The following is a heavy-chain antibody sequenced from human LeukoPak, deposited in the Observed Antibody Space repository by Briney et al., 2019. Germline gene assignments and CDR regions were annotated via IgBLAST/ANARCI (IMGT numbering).Heavy chain of an antibody. V-gene: IGHV3-66*01. J-gene: IGHJ1*01. CDR3: ARDTDYYGSGRHGYFDH. D-gene: IGHD3-10*01. CDR2: IYSGAST. CDR1: GLTIRNNF. Sequence: PGGSLRLSCAASGLTIRNNFMGWVGQAPGKGLEWVSLIYSGASTYAADSVKGRFTISRDNSKNTLHLQMNSLRVEDTAVYYCARDTDYYGSGRHGYFDHWGQGTLVTVSS.